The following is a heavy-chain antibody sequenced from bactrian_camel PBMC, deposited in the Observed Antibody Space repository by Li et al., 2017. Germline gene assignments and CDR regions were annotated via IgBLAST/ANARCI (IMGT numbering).Heavy chain of an antibody. J-gene: IGHJ4*01. Sequence: HVQLVESGGGSVQAGGSLRLSCEASGYTYSDYCMGWFRQAPGKEREGVALIDNRGNRKYADSVRGRFTISKDNAKTTVHLQMSSLKPEDTAMYRCAAYALCDKWFPMESYYLAQGTQVTVS. V-gene: IGHV3S53*01. CDR2: IDNRGNR. CDR1: GYTYSDYC. D-gene: IGHD3*01.